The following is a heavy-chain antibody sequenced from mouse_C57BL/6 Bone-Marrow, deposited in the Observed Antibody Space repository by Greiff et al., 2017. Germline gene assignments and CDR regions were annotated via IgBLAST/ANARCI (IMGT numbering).Heavy chain of an antibody. CDR3: ARVYYNGSHWYFDV. Sequence: VQLKESGPVLVKPGASVKMSCKASGYTFTDYYMNWVKQSHGKSLEWIGVINPYNGGTSYNQKFKGKATWTVDKSSSTAYMGLNSLTSGDSAVYYCARVYYNGSHWYFDVWGTGTTVTVSS. CDR2: INPYNGGT. CDR1: GYTFTDYY. D-gene: IGHD1-1*01. J-gene: IGHJ1*03. V-gene: IGHV1-19*01.